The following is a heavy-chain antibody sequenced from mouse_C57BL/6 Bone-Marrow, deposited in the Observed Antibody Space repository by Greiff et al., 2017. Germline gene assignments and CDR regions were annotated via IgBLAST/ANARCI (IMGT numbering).Heavy chain of an antibody. CDR1: GFTFSDYY. J-gene: IGHJ4*01. V-gene: IGHV5-16*01. Sequence: EVQVVESEGGLVQPGSSMKLSCTASGFTFSDYYMAWVRQVPEKGLEWVANINYDGSSTYYLDSLKSRFIISRDNAKNILYLQMSSLKSEDTATYYCARDRGAHYYGYYYAMDYWGQGTSVTVSS. CDR3: ARDRGAHYYGYYYAMDY. CDR2: INYDGSST. D-gene: IGHD1-1*01.